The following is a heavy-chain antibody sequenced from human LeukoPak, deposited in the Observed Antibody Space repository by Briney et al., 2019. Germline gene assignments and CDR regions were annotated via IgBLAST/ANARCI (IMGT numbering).Heavy chain of an antibody. V-gene: IGHV4-59*01. CDR2: IYYGGST. Sequence: WGTLSLSCTVSDCSIGSYYRNWIRQPPGKGLEWVWYIYYGGSTYYTPSLKSRVTISRDTSKNTFSLKLNSVTAADTAVYYCARDDVRRDGYNSLEAGYWGQGTLVSVSS. J-gene: IGHJ4*02. D-gene: IGHD5-24*01. CDR1: DCSIGSYY. CDR3: ARDDVRRDGYNSLEAGY.